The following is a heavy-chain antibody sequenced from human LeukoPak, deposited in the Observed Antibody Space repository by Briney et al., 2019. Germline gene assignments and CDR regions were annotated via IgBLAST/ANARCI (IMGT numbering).Heavy chain of an antibody. CDR3: ARRWDIVVPYDY. J-gene: IGHJ4*02. CDR2: INHSGST. CDR1: GGSFSGYY. Sequence: PSETLSLTCAVYGGSFSGYYWSWIRQPPGKGLEWIGEINHSGSTNYNPTLKSRVTISVDTSKNQFSLKLSSVTAADTAVYYCARRWDIVVPYDYWGQGTLVTVSS. D-gene: IGHD2-2*01. V-gene: IGHV4-34*01.